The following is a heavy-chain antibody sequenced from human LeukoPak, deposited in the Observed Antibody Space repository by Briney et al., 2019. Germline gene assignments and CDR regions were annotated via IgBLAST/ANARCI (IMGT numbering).Heavy chain of an antibody. CDR2: SNHSGSS. D-gene: IGHD3-22*01. J-gene: IGHJ4*02. V-gene: IGHV4-38-2*02. Sequence: SETLSLTCSVSGYSISSGYYWGWIRQPPGKGLVWIGSSNHSGSSYYNPSLKSRVTILVDTSRNQFSLKLTSVTVADTAGYYCAKDTYDSRGYYPWDHWGQGTLVTVSS. CDR1: GYSISSGYY. CDR3: AKDTYDSRGYYPWDH.